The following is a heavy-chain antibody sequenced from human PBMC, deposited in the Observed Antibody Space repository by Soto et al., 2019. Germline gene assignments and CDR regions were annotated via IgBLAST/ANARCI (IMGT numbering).Heavy chain of an antibody. Sequence: LRLSCAASGFTFSSYAMHWVRQAPGKGLEWVAVISYDGSNKYYADSVKGRFTISRDNSKNTLYLQMNSLRAEDTAVYYCARDRAAADLYYYYYGMDVWGQGTTVTVSS. CDR1: GFTFSSYA. D-gene: IGHD6-13*01. CDR3: ARDRAAADLYYYYYGMDV. CDR2: ISYDGSNK. J-gene: IGHJ6*02. V-gene: IGHV3-30-3*01.